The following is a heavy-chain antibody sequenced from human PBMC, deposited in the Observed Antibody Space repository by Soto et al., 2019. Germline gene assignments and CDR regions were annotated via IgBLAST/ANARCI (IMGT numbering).Heavy chain of an antibody. CDR2: IYSSGST. Sequence: VQLQESGPRLVKPSETLSLTCTVSGDSISGFHLHWIRQPPGKGLQWIGYIYSSGSTMYNPSLKSRVTMSVDTSQNQFSLKLNSVTAADTAVYYCARDLGGYYWFDPWGQGTLVTVSS. V-gene: IGHV4-59*01. CDR1: GDSISGFH. J-gene: IGHJ5*02. CDR3: ARDLGGYYWFDP. D-gene: IGHD5-12*01.